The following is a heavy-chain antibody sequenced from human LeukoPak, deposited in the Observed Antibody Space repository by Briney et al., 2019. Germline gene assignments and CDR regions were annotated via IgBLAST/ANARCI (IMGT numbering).Heavy chain of an antibody. Sequence: GGSLRLSCAASGFTFSRYSMNWVRQAPGKGLEWVSSISTSSRYIYSADSLKGRFTISRDNAKNSLYLQMNSLRAEDTAVYYCARDSGDYGDPFDAFAIWAKGQWSPSLQ. CDR1: GFTFSRYS. J-gene: IGHJ3*02. D-gene: IGHD4-17*01. CDR2: ISTSSRYI. V-gene: IGHV3-21*01. CDR3: ARDSGDYGDPFDAFAI.